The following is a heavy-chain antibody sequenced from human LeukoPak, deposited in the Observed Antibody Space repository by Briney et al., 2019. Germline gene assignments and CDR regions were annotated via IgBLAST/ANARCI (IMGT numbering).Heavy chain of an antibody. CDR2: ISWDGNLI. CDR1: GFTFSSYW. V-gene: IGHV3-9*01. J-gene: IGHJ4*02. D-gene: IGHD5-24*01. CDR3: AKGYRKGRWLPLDY. Sequence: GGSLRLSCAASGFTFSSYWMHWVRQVPGKGLEWVSGISWDGNLIGYADSVKGRFTISRDNAKNSLYLQMNSLRVEDTALYYCAKGYRKGRWLPLDYWGQGTLVTVSS.